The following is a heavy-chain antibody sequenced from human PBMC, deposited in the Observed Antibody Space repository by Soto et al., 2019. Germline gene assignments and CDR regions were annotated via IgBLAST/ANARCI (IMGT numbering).Heavy chain of an antibody. J-gene: IGHJ4*02. CDR1: GGAVSSGGYY. CDR3: ARSTRDITGGSCFDY. CDR2: IYYGGST. Sequence: SETLFLTGTVSGGAVSSGGYYGSWIRQHAGKGVEGSGDIYYGGSTDYDPSVKSRVTISVDTSKNPFSLKLSSATAADTAVYYCARSTRDITGGSCFDYWGQGTLVTVPS. D-gene: IGHD3-10*01. V-gene: IGHV4-31*03.